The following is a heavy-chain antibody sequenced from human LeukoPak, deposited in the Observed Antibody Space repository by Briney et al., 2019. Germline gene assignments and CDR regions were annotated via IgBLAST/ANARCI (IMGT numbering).Heavy chain of an antibody. Sequence: ASVKVSCKASGGTLLSYGVTWVPQAPGQGLECMGSVIPILKTTNYSQKFQGRVTITADDSASTVYMELSPLRSEDPAVYYCASTVIAVIDTDNPLYSHMGVWGKGTAVTVSS. J-gene: IGHJ6*03. D-gene: IGHD4-11*01. V-gene: IGHV1-69*11. CDR2: VIPILKTT. CDR3: ASTVIAVIDTDNPLYSHMGV. CDR1: GGTLLSYG.